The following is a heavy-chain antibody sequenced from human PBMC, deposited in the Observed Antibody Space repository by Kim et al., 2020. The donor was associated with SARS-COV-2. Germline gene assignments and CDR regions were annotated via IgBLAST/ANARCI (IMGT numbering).Heavy chain of an antibody. CDR1: GFTFSSYA. D-gene: IGHD1-26*01. Sequence: GGSLRLSCAASGFTFSSYAMGWVRQAPSKGLKWVSAISTSGGTTHYADSVKGRFTISRDNSKSTLYLQMNSLRAEDTAVYYCAKGWGYFDSWGQGALGTV. CDR3: AKGWGYFDS. J-gene: IGHJ4*02. V-gene: IGHV3-23*01. CDR2: ISTSGGTT.